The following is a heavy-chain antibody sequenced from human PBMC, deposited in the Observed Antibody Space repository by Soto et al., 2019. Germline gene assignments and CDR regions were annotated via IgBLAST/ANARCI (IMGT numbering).Heavy chain of an antibody. Sequence: SETLSLTCTVSGGSVITENYYWSWIRQTPGKGLEWIGYTHHSGSTIYNPSLKSRVTISIDTSKNQFSLRLTSVTPADTALYYCAREVVPAAQFDSWGQGTPVTVSS. J-gene: IGHJ4*02. V-gene: IGHV4-61*01. CDR1: GGSVITENYY. D-gene: IGHD2-21*02. CDR3: AREVVPAAQFDS. CDR2: THHSGST.